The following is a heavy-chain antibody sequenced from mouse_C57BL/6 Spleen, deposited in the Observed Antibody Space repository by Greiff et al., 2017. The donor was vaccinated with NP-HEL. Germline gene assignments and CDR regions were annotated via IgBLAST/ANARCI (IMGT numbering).Heavy chain of an antibody. J-gene: IGHJ3*01. D-gene: IGHD1-1*01. CDR2: ISSGGSYT. V-gene: IGHV5-6*01. Sequence: EVKLVESGGDLVKPGGSLKLSCAASGFTFSSYGMSWVRQTPDKRLEWVATISSGGSYTYYPDSVKGRFTISRDNAKNTLYLQMSSLKSEDTAMYYCERHSTTVVPFAYWGQGTLVTVSA. CDR3: ERHSTTVVPFAY. CDR1: GFTFSSYG.